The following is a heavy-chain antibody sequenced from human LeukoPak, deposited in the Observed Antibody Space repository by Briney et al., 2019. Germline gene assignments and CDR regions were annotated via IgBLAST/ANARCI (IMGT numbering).Heavy chain of an antibody. D-gene: IGHD3-10*01. CDR3: ATQLTRGVRTYMDV. J-gene: IGHJ6*03. CDR2: ISGSGGST. Sequence: GGSLRLSCAASGFTFSSYAMSWVRQAPGKGLEWVSDISGSGGSTYYADSVKGRFTISRDNSHNTLNLQMYSLGADDTAVYYCATQLTRGVRTYMDVWGKGTTVTVSS. V-gene: IGHV3-23*01. CDR1: GFTFSSYA.